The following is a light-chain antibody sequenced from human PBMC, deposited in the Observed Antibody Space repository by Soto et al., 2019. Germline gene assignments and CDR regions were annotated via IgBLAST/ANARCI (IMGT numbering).Light chain of an antibody. CDR1: QTVRNNY. CDR2: DAS. Sequence: ESVLTQSPGTLSLSPGERATLSCRASQTVRNNYLAWYQQKPGQAPRLLIYDASSRATGIPDRFSGGGSGTDFTLTISRLEPEDYAVYYCQQYDKSPLTFGGGTKVDIK. J-gene: IGKJ4*01. CDR3: QQYDKSPLT. V-gene: IGKV3-20*01.